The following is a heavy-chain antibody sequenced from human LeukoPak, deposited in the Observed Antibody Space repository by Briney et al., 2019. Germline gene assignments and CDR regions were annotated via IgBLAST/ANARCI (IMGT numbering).Heavy chain of an antibody. D-gene: IGHD1-14*01. CDR1: LDSTTSNF. J-gene: IGHJ4*02. CDR2: IHRSGSP. CDR3: AREILGGFNPGAY. Sequence: SETLSLTCTVSLDSTTSNFWSWVRQPPGKGLEWIGEIHRSGSPNYNPSLQSPITISIDRSRNQIALELSSVTAADTAVYYCAREILGGFNPGAYSGQGTLVTVSS. V-gene: IGHV4-4*02.